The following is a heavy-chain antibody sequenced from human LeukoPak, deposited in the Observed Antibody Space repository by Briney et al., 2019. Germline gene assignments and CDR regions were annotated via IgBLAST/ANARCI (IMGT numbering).Heavy chain of an antibody. CDR3: AHRKNYYDSSVFDN. D-gene: IGHD3-22*01. CDR1: GFSLNTRGVG. Sequence: SGPTLVNPTQTLTLTCTFSGFSLNTRGVGVGWIRQPPGRALEWLALIYWDDDRRYSPSLRSRLTITKGTSKNQVVLTMTNMDPVDTATYFCAHRKNYYDSSVFDNWGQGTLVTVSS. V-gene: IGHV2-5*02. CDR2: IYWDDDR. J-gene: IGHJ4*02.